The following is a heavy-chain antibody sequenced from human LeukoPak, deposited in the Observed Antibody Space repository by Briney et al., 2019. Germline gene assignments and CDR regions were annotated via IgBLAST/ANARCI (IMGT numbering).Heavy chain of an antibody. V-gene: IGHV1-8*01. CDR3: ATASYSSGWPTRLYYFDY. CDR1: GYTFTSYD. J-gene: IGHJ4*02. CDR2: MNPNSGNT. D-gene: IGHD6-19*01. Sequence: GASVKVSCKASGYTFTSYDINWVRQATGQGLEWMGWMNPNSGNTGCAQKFQGRVTMTRNTSISTAYMELSSLRSEDTAVYYCATASYSSGWPTRLYYFDYWGQGTLVTVSS.